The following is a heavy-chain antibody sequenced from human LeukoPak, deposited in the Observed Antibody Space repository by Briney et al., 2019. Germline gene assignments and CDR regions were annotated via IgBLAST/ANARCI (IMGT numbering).Heavy chain of an antibody. J-gene: IGHJ4*02. CDR2: IKQDGSEK. D-gene: IGHD3-22*01. Sequence: GGSLRLSCAASGFTFSNYWMSWVRQAPGKGLEWVANIKQDGSEKYYVDSVKGRFTISRDNAKNSLYLQMNSLRAEDTAVYYCARDLPYYYDSSGYPFDYWGQGTLVTVSS. CDR3: ARDLPYYYDSSGYPFDY. V-gene: IGHV3-7*01. CDR1: GFTFSNYW.